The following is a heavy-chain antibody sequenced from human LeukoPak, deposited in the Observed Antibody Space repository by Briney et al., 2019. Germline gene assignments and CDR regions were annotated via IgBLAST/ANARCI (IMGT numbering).Heavy chain of an antibody. D-gene: IGHD1-26*01. CDR2: IRSKANSYAT. CDR3: TRRASQIASGSYYY. V-gene: IGHV3-73*01. J-gene: IGHJ4*02. CDR1: GFTFSGSA. Sequence: GGSLRLSCAASGFTFSGSAMHWVRQASGKGLEWVGRIRSKANSYATAYAASVKGRFTISRDDSKNTAYLQMNSLKTEDTAVHYCTRRASQIASGSYYYWGQGTLVTVSS.